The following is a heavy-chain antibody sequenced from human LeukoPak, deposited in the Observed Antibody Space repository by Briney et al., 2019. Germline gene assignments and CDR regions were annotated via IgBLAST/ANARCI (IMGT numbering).Heavy chain of an antibody. CDR3: ARQAGSYYDILTGQYYYYYYMDV. V-gene: IGHV5-51*01. J-gene: IGHJ6*03. CDR1: GYSFTSYW. Sequence: GESLQISCKGSGYSFTSYWIGWVRQLPGKGLEWMGIIYPGDSDTRYSPSFQGQVTISADKSISTAYLQWSSLKASDTAMYYCARQAGSYYDILTGQYYYYYYMDVWGKGTTVTVSS. D-gene: IGHD3-9*01. CDR2: IYPGDSDT.